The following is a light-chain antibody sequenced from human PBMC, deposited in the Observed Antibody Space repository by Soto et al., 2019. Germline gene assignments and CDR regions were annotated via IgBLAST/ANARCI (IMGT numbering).Light chain of an antibody. CDR3: CSYAGSYTFVV. CDR1: SSDVGGYNY. J-gene: IGLJ2*01. Sequence: QSVLTQPRSVSGSPGQSVTISCTGTSSDVGGYNYVSWYQRHPGKAPKLIIYDVTKRPSGVPDRFSGSKSGNTASLTISGLQAEDEADYYCCSYAGSYTFVVFGGGTQLTVL. CDR2: DVT. V-gene: IGLV2-11*01.